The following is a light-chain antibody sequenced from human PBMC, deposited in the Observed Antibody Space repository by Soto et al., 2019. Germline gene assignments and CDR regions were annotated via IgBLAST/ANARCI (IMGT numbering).Light chain of an antibody. J-gene: IGKJ4*01. Sequence: EIVLTQSPGTVSLSPGERATLSCRASQSITTSLAWYQRKPDQAPRRLISDASTRATAIPDRFSGSGSGTDFTLTLSRLEAEDFAVYYCQQYATSPLTFGGGTKVEIK. CDR2: DAS. CDR1: QSITTS. CDR3: QQYATSPLT. V-gene: IGKV3-20*01.